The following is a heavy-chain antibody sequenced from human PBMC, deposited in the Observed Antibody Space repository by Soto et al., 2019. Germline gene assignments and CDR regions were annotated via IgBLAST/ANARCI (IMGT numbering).Heavy chain of an antibody. D-gene: IGHD6-19*01. J-gene: IGHJ4*02. CDR1: GFSFSDYW. Sequence: EVQLVESGGGLVQPGGSLRVSCETSGFSFSDYWMSWVRQSPGKGMEWVANVKQDGSEKNYVDSVKGRFSISRDNARKSVYLQMNSLRGEDTAVYHCAAGRWMVRYWGQGTLVTVPS. V-gene: IGHV3-7*05. CDR3: AAGRWMVRY. CDR2: VKQDGSEK.